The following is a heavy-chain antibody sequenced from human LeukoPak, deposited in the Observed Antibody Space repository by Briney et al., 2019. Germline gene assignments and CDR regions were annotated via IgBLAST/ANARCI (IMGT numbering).Heavy chain of an antibody. Sequence: GGSLRLSCAASGFTFSSYGMHWFRQAPGKGLEWVAFIRYDGSNKYYADSVKGRFTISRDNSKDTLYLQMNSLRPEGTAVYYCAKDSVRKSIVGPTTRGVNDYWGQGTLVTVSS. J-gene: IGHJ4*02. CDR2: IRYDGSNK. CDR1: GFTFSSYG. D-gene: IGHD1-26*01. CDR3: AKDSVRKSIVGPTTRGVNDY. V-gene: IGHV3-30*02.